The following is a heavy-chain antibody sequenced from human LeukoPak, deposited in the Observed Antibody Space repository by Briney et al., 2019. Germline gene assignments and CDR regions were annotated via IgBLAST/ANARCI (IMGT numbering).Heavy chain of an antibody. V-gene: IGHV3-30*04. J-gene: IGHJ6*03. CDR2: ISYDGSNK. D-gene: IGHD4-17*01. Sequence: PGGSLRLSCAASGFAFSNYAIHWVRQAPGKGLEWVAVISYDGSNKYYADSVKGRFTISRDNSKNTLYLQMNSLRAEDTAVYYCARERLYGDYDHMDVWGKGTTVTISS. CDR3: ARERLYGDYDHMDV. CDR1: GFAFSNYA.